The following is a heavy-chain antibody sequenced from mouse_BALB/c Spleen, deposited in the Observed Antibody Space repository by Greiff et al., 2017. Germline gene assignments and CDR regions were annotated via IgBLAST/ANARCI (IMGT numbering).Heavy chain of an antibody. V-gene: IGHV1-5*01. CDR2: IYPGNSDT. Sequence: VQLQQSGTVLARPGASVKMSCKASGYTFTSYWMHWVKQRPGQGLEWIGAIYPGNSDTSYNQKFKGKAKLTAVTSTSTAYMELSSLTNEDSAVYYCTRGLIFPPFAYWGQGTLVTVSA. CDR1: GYTFTSYW. CDR3: TRGLIFPPFAY. J-gene: IGHJ3*01.